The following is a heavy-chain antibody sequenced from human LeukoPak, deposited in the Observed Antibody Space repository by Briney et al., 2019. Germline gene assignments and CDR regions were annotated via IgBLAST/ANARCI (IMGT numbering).Heavy chain of an antibody. CDR3: AKGDSSTVHLLTGH. D-gene: IGHD3-9*01. CDR1: GFTFSSYA. V-gene: IGHV3-23*01. Sequence: GRSLRLSCAASGFTFSSYAMTWVRQAPGKGLEWVTAISGSGSSTYYADSVKGRFTISRDNSKNTLCLQMNSLRAEDTAVYYCAKGDSSTVHLLTGHWGQGTLVTVSS. J-gene: IGHJ4*02. CDR2: ISGSGSST.